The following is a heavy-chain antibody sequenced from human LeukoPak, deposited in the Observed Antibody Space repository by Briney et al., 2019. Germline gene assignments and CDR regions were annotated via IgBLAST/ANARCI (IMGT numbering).Heavy chain of an antibody. D-gene: IGHD3-22*01. CDR2: IYSGGST. CDR1: GDSTSSGPYY. J-gene: IGHJ4*02. CDR3: AREGSIYYYDSSGYLGY. V-gene: IGHV4-61*02. Sequence: SQTLSLTXTVSGDSTSSGPYYWSWIRQPAGKELEWIGRIYSGGSTSYNPSLKSRVTISVDTSKNQFSLKLSSVTAADTAIYYCAREGSIYYYDSSGYLGYWGQGTLVTVSS.